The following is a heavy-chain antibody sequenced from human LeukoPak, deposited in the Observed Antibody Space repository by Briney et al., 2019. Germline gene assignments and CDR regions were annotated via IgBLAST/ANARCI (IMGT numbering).Heavy chain of an antibody. CDR2: ISGSGGST. Sequence: PGGSLRLSCAASGFAFSSYAMSWVRQAPGKGLEWVSAISGSGGSTYYADSVKGRFTISRDNSKNTLYLQMNSLRAEDTAVYYCAKGPMVTPYFQHWGQGTLVTVSS. CDR1: GFAFSSYA. CDR3: AKGPMVTPYFQH. J-gene: IGHJ1*01. D-gene: IGHD4/OR15-4a*01. V-gene: IGHV3-23*01.